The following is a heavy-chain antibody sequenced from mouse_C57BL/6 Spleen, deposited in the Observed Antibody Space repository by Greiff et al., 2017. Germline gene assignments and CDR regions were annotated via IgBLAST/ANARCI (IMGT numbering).Heavy chain of an antibody. CDR2: ISSGSSTI. D-gene: IGHD3-2*02. J-gene: IGHJ4*01. CDR1: GFTFSDYG. V-gene: IGHV5-17*01. Sequence: DVKLVESGGGLVKPGGSLKLSCAASGFTFSDYGMHWVRQAPEKGLEWVAYISSGSSTIYYADTVKGRFTISRDNAKNTLFLQMTSLRSEDTAMYYCATTAQATDAMDYWGQGTSVTVSS. CDR3: ATTAQATDAMDY.